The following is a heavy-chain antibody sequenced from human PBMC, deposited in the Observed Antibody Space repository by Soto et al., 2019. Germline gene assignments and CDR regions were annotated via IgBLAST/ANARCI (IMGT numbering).Heavy chain of an antibody. CDR1: GFTFISYG. D-gene: IGHD5-18*01. CDR3: VSDRGYGHASVPYS. Sequence: HLVESGGGVVQPGRSLRLSCAASGFTFISYGMHWVRQAPGTRLEWVAVISYDGGLQHYADSVKGRFTISRDNSKNMVLLQMNSLRAEDTAVYYCVSDRGYGHASVPYSWGQGTLVSVSS. CDR2: ISYDGGLQ. J-gene: IGHJ4*02. V-gene: IGHV3-30*03.